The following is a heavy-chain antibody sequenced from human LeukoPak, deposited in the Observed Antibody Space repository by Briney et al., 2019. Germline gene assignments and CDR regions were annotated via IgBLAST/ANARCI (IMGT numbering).Heavy chain of an antibody. CDR1: GFTFSSSG. D-gene: IGHD3-3*01. CDR3: ARGKDDFWSGYCPCFDY. Sequence: GGSLRLSCTASGFTFSSSGMHWVRQAPGKGLEWVAVISYDGSNKYYADSVKGRFTISRDNSKNTLYLQMNSLRAEDTAVYYCARGKDDFWSGYCPCFDYWGQGTLVTVSS. CDR2: ISYDGSNK. J-gene: IGHJ4*02. V-gene: IGHV3-33*05.